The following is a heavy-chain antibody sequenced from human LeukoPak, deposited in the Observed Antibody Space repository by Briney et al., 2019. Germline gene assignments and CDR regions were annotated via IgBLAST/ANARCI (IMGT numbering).Heavy chain of an antibody. D-gene: IGHD3-10*01. V-gene: IGHV1-24*01. J-gene: IGHJ4*02. CDR3: ATAHFAMVRGVLRHFDY. CDR1: GYTLTELS. Sequence: ASVKVSCKVSGYTLTELSMHWVRQAPGKGLEWMGGFDPEDGETIYAQKFQGRVTMTEDTSTDTAYMELSSLRSEDTAVYYWATAHFAMVRGVLRHFDYWGQGTLVTVSS. CDR2: FDPEDGET.